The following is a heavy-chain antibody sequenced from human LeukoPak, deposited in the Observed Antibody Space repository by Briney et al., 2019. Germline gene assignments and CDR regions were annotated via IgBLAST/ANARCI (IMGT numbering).Heavy chain of an antibody. CDR2: IIPILGIA. D-gene: IGHD6-13*01. J-gene: IGHJ4*02. V-gene: IGHV1-69*04. Sequence: GASVKVSCKASGGTFSSYAISWVRQAPGQGLEWMGRIIPILGIANYAQKFQGRVTITADKSTSTAYMELSSLRSEDTAMYYCARSGIAAAGTAFDYWGQGTLVTVSS. CDR3: ARSGIAAAGTAFDY. CDR1: GGTFSSYA.